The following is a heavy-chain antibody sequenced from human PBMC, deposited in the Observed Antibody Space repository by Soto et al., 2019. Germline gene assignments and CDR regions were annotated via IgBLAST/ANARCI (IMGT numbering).Heavy chain of an antibody. V-gene: IGHV1-69*01. J-gene: IGHJ6*02. CDR1: GGTFSSYA. CDR3: ARSQGSSTSLEIYYYYYYGMDV. CDR2: IIPISDTT. D-gene: IGHD2-2*01. Sequence: QVQLVQSGAEVKKPGSSVKVSCNASGGTFSSYAISWVRQAPGQGHEWMGGIIPISDTTNYAQKFQGRVTITADESTSTAYMELSRLRSEDTAVYYCARSQGSSTSLEIYYYYYYGMDVWGQGTTVTVSS.